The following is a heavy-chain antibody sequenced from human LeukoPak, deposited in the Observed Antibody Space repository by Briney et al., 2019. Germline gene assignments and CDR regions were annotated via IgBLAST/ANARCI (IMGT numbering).Heavy chain of an antibody. J-gene: IGHJ6*02. D-gene: IGHD4-23*01. CDR2: IYYSGST. CDR1: GGSISSISSNNYH. Sequence: PSETLSLTCIVSGGSISSISSNNYHWGWIRQPPGKGLEWIGSIYYSGSTYYNPSLKSRVSISVDTSKNQFSLKLSSVTAADTALYYCAREMGVVTAHGIDVWGQGTTVTVSS. CDR3: AREMGVVTAHGIDV. V-gene: IGHV4-39*02.